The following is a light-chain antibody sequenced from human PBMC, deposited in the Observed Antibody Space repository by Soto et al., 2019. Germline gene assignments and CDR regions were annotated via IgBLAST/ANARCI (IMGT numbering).Light chain of an antibody. CDR2: GAS. V-gene: IGKV1-39*01. CDR3: QQGYSAPLT. J-gene: IGKJ4*01. CDR1: QSISRH. Sequence: DIQMTQSPSSLSASVGDRVTITCLASQSISRHLNWYQQKPGKDPKLLIYGASSLQSGVPSRISGRGSGTDFTLTISSLQPEDFATYYCQQGYSAPLTFGGGTKVDIK.